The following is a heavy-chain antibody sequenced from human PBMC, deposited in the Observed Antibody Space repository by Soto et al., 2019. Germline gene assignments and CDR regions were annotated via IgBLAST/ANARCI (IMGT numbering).Heavy chain of an antibody. CDR3: ARELGRYSSSSSFTYGMEV. V-gene: IGHV1-2*04. CDR2: INPNSGGT. CDR1: GYTFTGYY. Sequence: QVQLVQSGAEVKKPGSSVKVSCKAAGYTFTGYYMHWVRQAPGQGLEWMGWINPNSGGTNYAQKFQGWGKVTRDTSSSTAYMELSRLRSDDTAVYYCARELGRYSSSSSFTYGMEVWGQGTTVTVSS. J-gene: IGHJ6*02. D-gene: IGHD6-6*01.